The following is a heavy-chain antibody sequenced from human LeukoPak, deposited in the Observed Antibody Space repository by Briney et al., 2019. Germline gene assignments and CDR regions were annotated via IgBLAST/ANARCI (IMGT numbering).Heavy chain of an antibody. V-gene: IGHV4-30-2*01. D-gene: IGHD6-19*01. CDR2: IYHSGST. Sequence: SQTLSLTCTVSGGSISSGGYYWSWIRQPPGKGLEWIGYIYHSGSTYYNPSLKSRVTISVDRSKNQFSLKLRSVTAADTAVYYCTRAETYYSYYMDVWGKGTTVTVSS. CDR1: GGSISSGGYY. J-gene: IGHJ6*03. CDR3: TRAETYYSYYMDV.